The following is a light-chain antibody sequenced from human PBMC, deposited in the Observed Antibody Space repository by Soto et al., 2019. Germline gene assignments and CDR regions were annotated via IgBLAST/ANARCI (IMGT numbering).Light chain of an antibody. CDR1: NNDVGNYKL. V-gene: IGLV2-23*01. Sequence: QSVLTQPASVSESPEQSITISCTGTNNDVGNYKLVSWFQHHLGKAPKLIIYEGTKRPSGVSNRFSASQSGNTASLTISGLQAEDEADYYCYSYAGTSTWVFGGGTKVTVL. CDR2: EGT. J-gene: IGLJ3*02. CDR3: YSYAGTSTWV.